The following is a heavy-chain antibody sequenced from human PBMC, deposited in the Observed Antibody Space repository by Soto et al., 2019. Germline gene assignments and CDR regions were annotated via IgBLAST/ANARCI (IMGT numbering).Heavy chain of an antibody. CDR2: ISGSGGAT. CDR3: AKGAPAVELTPPFEH. CDR1: GFTFSRYF. V-gene: IGHV3-23*01. Sequence: GSLILSCAASGFTFSRYFMIWVLQAPGKGLEWVSGISGSGGATYYADSVKGRFTISRDNSKNTVYLQMNSLRAEDTAVYYCAKGAPAVELTPPFEHWGQGVMVTVSS. D-gene: IGHD1-26*01. J-gene: IGHJ4*02.